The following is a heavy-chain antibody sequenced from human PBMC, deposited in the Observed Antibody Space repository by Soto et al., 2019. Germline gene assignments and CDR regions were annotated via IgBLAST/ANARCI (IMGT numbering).Heavy chain of an antibody. V-gene: IGHV3-15*01. CDR2: IRSNADGATA. D-gene: IGHD2-8*01. CDR1: GCPFIDAW. Sequence: AGSLILSCARSGCPFIDAWMSWVPEARGKGLQWIGRIRSNADGATAHLAAPVRGRFSISRDDSTDTLYLQLTSLQIDDIAVYFCSTALRRDSALGVYWGQGRIVTVSS. CDR3: STALRRDSALGVY. J-gene: IGHJ4*02.